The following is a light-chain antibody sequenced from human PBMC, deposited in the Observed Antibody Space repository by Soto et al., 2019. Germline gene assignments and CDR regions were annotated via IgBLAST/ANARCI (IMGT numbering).Light chain of an antibody. Sequence: DIQMTQSPSSVSASVGDRVTITCRASQDISRWLAWYQQKPGKAPNLLIYDASSLQSGVPSRFSGSGSGTEFTLPIDSLQPEDFATYFCQQANSFPLTLGGGTKVEIK. J-gene: IGKJ4*01. CDR2: DAS. CDR1: QDISRW. CDR3: QQANSFPLT. V-gene: IGKV1D-12*01.